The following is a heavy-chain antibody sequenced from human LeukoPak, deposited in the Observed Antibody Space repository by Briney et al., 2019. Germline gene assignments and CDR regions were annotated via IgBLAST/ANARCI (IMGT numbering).Heavy chain of an antibody. D-gene: IGHD5-18*01. CDR3: ARYGGYSYGLNY. Sequence: PSETLSLTCAGYGGSFSGYYWSWIRQPPGKGLEWNGEINHSGSTNYNPSLKSRVTISVDTSKNQFSLKLSSVTAADTAVYYCARYGGYSYGLNYWGQGTLVTVSS. CDR2: INHSGST. V-gene: IGHV4-34*01. CDR1: GGSFSGYY. J-gene: IGHJ4*02.